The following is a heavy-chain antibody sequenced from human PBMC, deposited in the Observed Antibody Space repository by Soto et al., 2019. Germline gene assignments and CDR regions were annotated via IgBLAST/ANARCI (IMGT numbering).Heavy chain of an antibody. CDR3: AREYCRGGSCYDPDF. CDR2: ISRYNGDT. J-gene: IGHJ4*02. V-gene: IGHV1-18*01. Sequence: ASVKVSCKASGGTFSSYAISWVRQAPGQGLEWMGGISRYNGDTKYAQELQDRVTMTTDTSTSTAYMELRSLRSDDTAVYYCAREYCRGGSCYDPDFWGQGTVVTVSS. CDR1: GGTFSSYA. D-gene: IGHD2-15*01.